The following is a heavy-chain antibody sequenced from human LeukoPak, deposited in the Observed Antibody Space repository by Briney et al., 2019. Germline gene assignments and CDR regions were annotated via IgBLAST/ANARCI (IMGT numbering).Heavy chain of an antibody. CDR3: ARYQAESSMTIFGVVIPDY. CDR1: GYSFTSYW. J-gene: IGHJ4*02. Sequence: GESLKISCKGSGYSFTSYWIGWVRQMPGKGLEWMGIIYPGDSDTRYSPSFQGQVTISADKSISTAYLQWSSLKASDTAMYYCARYQAESSMTIFGVVIPDYWGQGTLVTVSS. CDR2: IYPGDSDT. V-gene: IGHV5-51*01. D-gene: IGHD3-3*01.